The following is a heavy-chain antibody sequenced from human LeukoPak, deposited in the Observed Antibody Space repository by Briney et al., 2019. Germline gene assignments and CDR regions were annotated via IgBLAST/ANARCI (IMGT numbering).Heavy chain of an antibody. CDR3: AKSIVPAFYYYYYMDV. Sequence: GGSLRLSCAASGFTFSSYAMNWVRQAPGKGLEWVSAISGSGGSTYYADSVKGRFTISRDNSKNTLYLQMNSLRAEDTAVYYCAKSIVPAFYYYYYMDVWGKGTTDTVSS. J-gene: IGHJ6*03. CDR2: ISGSGGST. V-gene: IGHV3-23*01. D-gene: IGHD6-6*01. CDR1: GFTFSSYA.